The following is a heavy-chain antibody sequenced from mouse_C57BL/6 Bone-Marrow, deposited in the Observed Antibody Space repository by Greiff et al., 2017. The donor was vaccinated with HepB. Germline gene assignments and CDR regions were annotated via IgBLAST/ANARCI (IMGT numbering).Heavy chain of an antibody. CDR1: GFSLTSYG. Sequence: QVQLKESGPGLVQPSQSLSITCTVSGFSLTSYGVHWVRQSPGKGLEWLGVIWSGGSTDYNAAVISRLSISKDNSKSQVFFKMNSLQADDTAIYYCARNGNYGSRSYAMDYWGQGTSVTVSS. D-gene: IGHD1-1*01. CDR3: ARNGNYGSRSYAMDY. J-gene: IGHJ4*01. V-gene: IGHV2-2*01. CDR2: IWSGGST.